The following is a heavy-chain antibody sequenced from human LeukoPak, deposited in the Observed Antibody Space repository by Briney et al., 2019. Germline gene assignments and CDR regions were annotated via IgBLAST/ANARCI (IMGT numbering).Heavy chain of an antibody. CDR3: ARSWDSSGTNWFDP. CDR1: GGSISSYY. Sequence: SETLSLTCTVSGGSISSYYWSWIRQPPGKGLEWIGYIYYSGSTNYNPSLKSRVTISVDTSKNQFSLKLSSVTAADTAVYYCARSWDSSGTNWFDPWGQGTLVTVSS. V-gene: IGHV4-59*01. J-gene: IGHJ5*02. D-gene: IGHD6-19*01. CDR2: IYYSGST.